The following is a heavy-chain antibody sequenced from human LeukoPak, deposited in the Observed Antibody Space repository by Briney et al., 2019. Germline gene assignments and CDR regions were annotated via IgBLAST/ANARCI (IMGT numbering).Heavy chain of an antibody. Sequence: GGSLRLSCAASGFTFDDYAMHWVRQAPGKGLEWVPGISWNSGSIGYADSVKGRFTISRDNAKNSLYLQMNSLRAEDTALYYCAKELVPGYSSGWYQDSPLDYWGQGTLVTVSS. CDR3: AKELVPGYSSGWYQDSPLDY. D-gene: IGHD6-19*01. V-gene: IGHV3-9*01. CDR2: ISWNSGSI. CDR1: GFTFDDYA. J-gene: IGHJ4*02.